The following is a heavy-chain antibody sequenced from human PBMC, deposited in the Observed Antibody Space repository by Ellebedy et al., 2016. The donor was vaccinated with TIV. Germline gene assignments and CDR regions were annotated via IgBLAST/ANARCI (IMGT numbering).Heavy chain of an antibody. D-gene: IGHD1-26*01. V-gene: IGHV3-43*01. CDR2: INWDGRTT. CDR1: GFDFEDYT. J-gene: IGHJ4*02. Sequence: GGSLRLXXATSGFDFEDYTMHWVRQVPGKGLEWVSLINWDGRTTYHADSVRGRFTVSRDNSKTSLYLEMNSLRIEDSALYYCVRGSPFDHWGQGTLVTVSS. CDR3: VRGSPFDH.